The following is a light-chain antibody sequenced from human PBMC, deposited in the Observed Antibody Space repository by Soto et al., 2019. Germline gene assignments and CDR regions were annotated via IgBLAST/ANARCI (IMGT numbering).Light chain of an antibody. CDR2: DVS. J-gene: IGLJ1*01. Sequence: QSALTQPRSVSGSPGQSITISCTGTSSDVGGYNYVSWYRQHPGKAPKLMIYDVSKRPSGVPDRFSGSKSGNTASLTISGLQAEDEADYYCCSYAGSYTHYVFGTGNKLTVL. CDR1: SSDVGGYNY. CDR3: CSYAGSYTHYV. V-gene: IGLV2-11*01.